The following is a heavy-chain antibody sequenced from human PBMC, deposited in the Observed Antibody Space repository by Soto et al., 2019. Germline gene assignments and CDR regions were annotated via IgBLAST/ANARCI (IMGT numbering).Heavy chain of an antibody. D-gene: IGHD3-10*01. J-gene: IGHJ4*02. CDR3: AKDRSVLLWFGEFLPIDY. CDR1: GFTFSSYA. V-gene: IGHV3-23*01. Sequence: HPGGSLRLSCAASGFTFSSYAMSWVRQAPGKGLEWVSAISGSGGSTYYADSVKGRFTISRDNSKNTLYLQMNSLRAEDTAVYYCAKDRSVLLWFGEFLPIDYWGQGTLVTVSS. CDR2: ISGSGGST.